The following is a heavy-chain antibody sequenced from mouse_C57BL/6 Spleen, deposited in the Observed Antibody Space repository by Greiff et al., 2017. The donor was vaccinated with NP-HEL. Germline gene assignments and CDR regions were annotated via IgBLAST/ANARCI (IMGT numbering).Heavy chain of an antibody. Sequence: EVQLQQSGPELVKPGASVKISCKASGYTFTDYYMNWVKQSHGKSLEWIGDINPNNGGTSYNQKFKGKATLTVDKSSSTAYMELRSLTSEDSAVYYCARGLGDPFDYWGQGTTLTVSS. CDR3: ARGLGDPFDY. CDR1: GYTFTDYY. J-gene: IGHJ2*01. CDR2: INPNNGGT. V-gene: IGHV1-26*01. D-gene: IGHD3-3*01.